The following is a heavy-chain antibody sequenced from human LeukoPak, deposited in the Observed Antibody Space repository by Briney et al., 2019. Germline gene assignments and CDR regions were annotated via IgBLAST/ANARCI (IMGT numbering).Heavy chain of an antibody. CDR2: IYPGDSDT. CDR1: GYSFTSYW. CDR3: AVLAYGDYVGGYFDY. V-gene: IGHV5-51*01. J-gene: IGHJ4*02. Sequence: GESLKISCKGSGYSFTSYWIGWVRQMPEKGLEWMGIIYPGDSDTRYSPSFQGQVTISADKSISTAYLQWSSLKASDTAMYYCAVLAYGDYVGGYFDYWGQGTLVTVSS. D-gene: IGHD4-17*01.